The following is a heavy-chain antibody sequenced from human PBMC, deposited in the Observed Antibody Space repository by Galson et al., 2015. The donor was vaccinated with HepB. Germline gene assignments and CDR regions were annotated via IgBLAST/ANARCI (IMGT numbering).Heavy chain of an antibody. CDR2: ISSNGGST. Sequence: SLRLSCAASGFTFSSYAMHWVRQAPGKGLEYVSAISSNGGSTYYADSVKGRFTISRDNSKNTLYLQMSSLRAEDTAVYYCVKERVLTGDRYYFDYWGQGTLVTVSS. D-gene: IGHD7-27*01. CDR3: VKERVLTGDRYYFDY. J-gene: IGHJ4*02. CDR1: GFTFSSYA. V-gene: IGHV3-64D*06.